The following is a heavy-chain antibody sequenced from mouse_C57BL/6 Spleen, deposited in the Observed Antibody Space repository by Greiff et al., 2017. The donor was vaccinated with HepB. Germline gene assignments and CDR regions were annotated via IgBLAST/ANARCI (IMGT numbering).Heavy chain of an antibody. V-gene: IGHV3-6*01. J-gene: IGHJ3*01. D-gene: IGHD2-1*01. CDR2: ISYDGSN. CDR1: GYSITSGYY. CDR3: ARDRNGKGFAY. Sequence: EVQLVESGPGLVKPSQSLSLTCSVTGYSITSGYYWNWIRQFPGNKLEWMGYISYDGSNNYNPSLKNRISITRDTSKNQFFLKLNSVTTEDTATYYCARDRNGKGFAYWGQGTLVTVSA.